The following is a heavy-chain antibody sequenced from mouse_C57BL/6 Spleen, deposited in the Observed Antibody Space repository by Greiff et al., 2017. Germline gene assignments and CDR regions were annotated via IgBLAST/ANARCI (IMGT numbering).Heavy chain of an antibody. Sequence: QVQLQQPGAELVKPGASVKMSCKASGYTFTSYWITWVKQRPGQGLEWIGDIYPGSGSTNYNEKFKSKGTLTVDTTSSTAFMRLSSLTSEDSAVYYCARDYDNFYAMDYWGQGTSVTVAS. D-gene: IGHD2-1*01. CDR2: IYPGSGST. J-gene: IGHJ4*01. V-gene: IGHV1-55*01. CDR1: GYTFTSYW. CDR3: ARDYDNFYAMDY.